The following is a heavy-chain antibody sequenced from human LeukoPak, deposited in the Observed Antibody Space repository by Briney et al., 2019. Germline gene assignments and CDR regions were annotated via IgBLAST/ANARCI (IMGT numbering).Heavy chain of an antibody. CDR2: ISPDNT. Sequence: RGSLRLSCAASGFTFSTNPMSWVRQAPGKGLEWVSAISPDNTYYADSVKGRLTISRDDSKNTVYLQMNSSRAEDTARYYCVKEHVDRAFTRSFEIWGQGTVVTVSS. CDR3: VKEHVDRAFTRSFEI. D-gene: IGHD3-10*01. V-gene: IGHV3-23*01. J-gene: IGHJ3*02. CDR1: GFTFSTNP.